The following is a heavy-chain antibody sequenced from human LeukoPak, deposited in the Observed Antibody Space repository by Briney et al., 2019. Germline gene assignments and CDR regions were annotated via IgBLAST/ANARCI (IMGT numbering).Heavy chain of an antibody. CDR3: ARGGYCSSTSCYFVGYYYYGMDV. Sequence: SETLSLTCTVSGYSISSGYYWGWIRQPPGKGLEWIGSIYHSGSTYYNPSLKSRVTISVDTSKNQFSLKLRSVTAADTAVYYCARGGYCSSTSCYFVGYYYYGMDVWGQGTTVTVSS. D-gene: IGHD2-2*01. V-gene: IGHV4-38-2*02. CDR2: IYHSGST. J-gene: IGHJ6*02. CDR1: GYSISSGYY.